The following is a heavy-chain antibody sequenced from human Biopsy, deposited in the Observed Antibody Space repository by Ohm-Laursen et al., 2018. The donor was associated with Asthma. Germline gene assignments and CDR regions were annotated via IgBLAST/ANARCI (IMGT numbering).Heavy chain of an antibody. V-gene: IGHV4-39*01. D-gene: IGHD3-3*01. CDR2: IYYSGST. CDR3: ARRITIFGVVAYFDY. CDR1: GGSISSSSYY. Sequence: GTLSLTCTVSGGSISSSSYYWGWIRQPPGKGLEWIGGIYYSGSTYYNPSLKSRVTIFVDTSKNQFFPKLSSVTAADMAVYYCARRITIFGVVAYFDYWGQGTPVTVSS. J-gene: IGHJ4*02.